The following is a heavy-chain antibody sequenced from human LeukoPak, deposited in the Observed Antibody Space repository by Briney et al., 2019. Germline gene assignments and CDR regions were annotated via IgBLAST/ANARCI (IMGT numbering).Heavy chain of an antibody. V-gene: IGHV3-7*01. CDR3: AAWGLHNY. D-gene: IGHD7-27*01. CDR1: GFAFSAYW. Sequence: GGSLRLSCSASGFAFSAYWMNWVRQAPGKGPEWVANINLSGSAQYYVDSVKGRCTISRDNAKSSLYLQMNSLRVEDTAVYYCAAWGLHNYWGQGNPGHRLL. J-gene: IGHJ4*02. CDR2: INLSGSAQ.